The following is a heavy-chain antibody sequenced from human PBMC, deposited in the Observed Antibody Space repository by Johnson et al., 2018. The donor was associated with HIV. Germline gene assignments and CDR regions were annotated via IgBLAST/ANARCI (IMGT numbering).Heavy chain of an antibody. D-gene: IGHD5/OR15-5a*01. CDR1: GFTFDDYA. J-gene: IGHJ3*02. Sequence: VQVVESGGGLVQPGRSLRLSCAASGFTFDDYAMHWVRQAPGKGLEWVSGISWNSGSIGYADSVKGRFTISRDNAKNSLYLQMNSLRAEDTALYYCAKEISVNAFDIWGQGTMVTVSS. CDR3: AKEISVNAFDI. CDR2: ISWNSGSI. V-gene: IGHV3-9*01.